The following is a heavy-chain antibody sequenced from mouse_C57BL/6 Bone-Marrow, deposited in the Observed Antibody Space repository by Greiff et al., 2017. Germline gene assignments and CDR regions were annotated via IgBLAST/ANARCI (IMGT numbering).Heavy chain of an antibody. CDR3: ARGGGAY. J-gene: IGHJ3*01. CDR2: IYPGSGNT. CDR1: GYTFTDYY. Sequence: VKLMESGAELVRPGASVKLSCKASGYTFTDYYINWVKQRPGQGLEWIARIYPGSGNTYYNEKFKGKATLTAEKSSSTAYMQLSSLTSEDSAVYFCARGGGAYWGQGTLVTVSA. D-gene: IGHD1-1*02. V-gene: IGHV1-76*01.